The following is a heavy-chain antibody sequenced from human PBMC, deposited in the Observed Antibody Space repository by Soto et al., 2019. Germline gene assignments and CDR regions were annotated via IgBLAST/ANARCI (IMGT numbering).Heavy chain of an antibody. V-gene: IGHV3-30*18. CDR1: GFTFSDYG. CDR3: ANTRSPHEYGYYGLYYYYYMAV. J-gene: IGHJ6*03. Sequence: QVQLVESGGGVVQPGRSLRLSCAASGFTFSDYGMHWVRQAPGKGLEWVAVISYDGSDKYYADSVKGRFTISRDNSKNTLYLQMNSLRAEDTAVYYCANTRSPHEYGYYGLYYYYYMAVWGKGTTVTLSS. CDR2: ISYDGSDK. D-gene: IGHD4-17*01.